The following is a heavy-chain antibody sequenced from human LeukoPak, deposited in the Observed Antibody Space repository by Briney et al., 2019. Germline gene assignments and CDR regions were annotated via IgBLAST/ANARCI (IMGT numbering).Heavy chain of an antibody. Sequence: ASVKVSCKASGGTFSSYATSWVRQAPGQGLEWMGGIIPIFGTANYAQKFQGRVTITTDESTSTAYMELSSLRSEDTAVYYCARWARYSGSYYYAFDIWGQGTMVTVSS. CDR1: GGTFSSYA. CDR3: ARWARYSGSYYYAFDI. J-gene: IGHJ3*02. CDR2: IIPIFGTA. D-gene: IGHD1-26*01. V-gene: IGHV1-69*05.